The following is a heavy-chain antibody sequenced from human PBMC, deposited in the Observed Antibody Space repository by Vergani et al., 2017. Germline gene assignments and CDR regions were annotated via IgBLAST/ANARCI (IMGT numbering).Heavy chain of an antibody. CDR2: IYHGGST. V-gene: IGHV4-34*01. J-gene: IGHJ3*02. Sequence: QVQLQQWGAGLLKPSETLSLTCTVYGGSFSGYYWSWIRQPPGKGLEWIGEIYHGGSTTYNPSLKSRVTMSVDTSKNQFSLMLSSVTAADTAVYYCARAPLRVDAMDIWGQGTMVTVSS. CDR3: ARAPLRVDAMDI. CDR1: GGSFSGYY.